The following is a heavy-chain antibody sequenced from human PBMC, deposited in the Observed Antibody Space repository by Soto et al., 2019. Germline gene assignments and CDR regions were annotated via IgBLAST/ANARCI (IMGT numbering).Heavy chain of an antibody. D-gene: IGHD6-6*01. V-gene: IGHV3-21*01. J-gene: IGHJ6*02. CDR3: ESVFGRSSIAARWENYYYYYCMAV. CDR1: GFTFSSYS. Sequence: PGGSLTLSCAASGFTFSSYSMNWVRQAPGKGLERVSSMSSSSSYIYYADPAKDRFTISTDNAKNSLYLQKNSSRAEDTAVYYCESVFGRSSIAARWENYYYYYCMAVWGQGTTVTVSS. CDR2: MSSSSSYI.